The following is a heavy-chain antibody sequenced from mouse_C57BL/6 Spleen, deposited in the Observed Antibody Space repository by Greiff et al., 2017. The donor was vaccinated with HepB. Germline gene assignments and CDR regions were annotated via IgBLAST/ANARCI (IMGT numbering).Heavy chain of an antibody. CDR1: GFTFTSYG. V-gene: IGHV2-4*01. J-gene: IGHJ4*01. CDR2: VWSGGST. CDR3: AKKGWDGDLDY. Sequence: VKLKESGPGLVQPSQCLTITCTVSGFTFTSYGVHWVRQPPGKGLEWLGGVWSGGSTDYNAAFISRLSISKNNSKSQVLFKMNRLQADDAAIYYGAKKGWDGDLDYWGQGTSVTVSS. D-gene: IGHD4-1*01.